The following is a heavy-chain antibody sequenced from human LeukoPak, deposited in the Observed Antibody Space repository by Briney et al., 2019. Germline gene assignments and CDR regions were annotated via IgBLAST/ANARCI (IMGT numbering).Heavy chain of an antibody. CDR3: ARASAGLIDY. CDR1: GYTCTSYY. V-gene: IGHV1-46*01. D-gene: IGHD2-15*01. Sequence: GASVEVSCNASGYTCTSYYMHWVRQAPRHGLEWVEIINPSGGSTSYAQKFQGRVTMTRDTSTSTVYMELSSLRSDDTAVYYCARASAGLIDYWGQGTLVSVSS. J-gene: IGHJ4*02. CDR2: INPSGGST.